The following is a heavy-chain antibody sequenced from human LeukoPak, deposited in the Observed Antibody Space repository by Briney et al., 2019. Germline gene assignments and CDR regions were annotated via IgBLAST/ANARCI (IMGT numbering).Heavy chain of an antibody. CDR3: ARDLEYYDFWSGHYYYYGMDV. V-gene: IGHV1-3*01. CDR1: GYTFTSYA. J-gene: IGHJ6*02. Sequence: ASVKVSCKASGYTFTSYAMHWVRQAPGQRLEWMGWINAGNGNTKYSQKFQGRVTITRDTSASTAYMELSSLRSEDTAVYYCARDLEYYDFWSGHYYYYGMDVWGQGTTVTVSS. D-gene: IGHD3-3*01. CDR2: INAGNGNT.